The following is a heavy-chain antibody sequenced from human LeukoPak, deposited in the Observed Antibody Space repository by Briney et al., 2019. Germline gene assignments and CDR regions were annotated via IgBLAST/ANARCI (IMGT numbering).Heavy chain of an antibody. D-gene: IGHD3-16*02. V-gene: IGHV1-18*01. Sequence: GASVKVSCKASGYTFTSYGIRWVRQAPGQGLEWMGWISAYNGNTNYAQKLQGRVTMTTDTSTSTAYMELRSLRSDDTAVYYCASTRHYDYVWGSYRPVDYMDVWGKGTTVTVSS. CDR2: ISAYNGNT. J-gene: IGHJ6*03. CDR1: GYTFTSYG. CDR3: ASTRHYDYVWGSYRPVDYMDV.